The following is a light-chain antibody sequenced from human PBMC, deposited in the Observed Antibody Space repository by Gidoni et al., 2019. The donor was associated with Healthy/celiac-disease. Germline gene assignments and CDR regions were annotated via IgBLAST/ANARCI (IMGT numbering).Light chain of an antibody. J-gene: IGKJ4*01. Sequence: DIVMTQSPDFLVVSLGERATINCKSSQCVLYSSNNKNYLAWYQQKPGQPPKLLIYWASTRESGVPDRFSGSGSGTDFTLTISSLQAEDVAVYYCQQYYSTPPTFGGGTKVEIK. V-gene: IGKV4-1*01. CDR3: QQYYSTPPT. CDR1: QCVLYSSNNKNY. CDR2: WAS.